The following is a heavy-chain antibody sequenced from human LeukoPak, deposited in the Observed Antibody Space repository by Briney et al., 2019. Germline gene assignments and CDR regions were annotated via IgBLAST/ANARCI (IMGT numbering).Heavy chain of an antibody. CDR3: ARSPDILTGENFDY. Sequence: PSETLSLTCTVSGASLRSYFWTWIRQSPGKGLEWIGYVSNIGSTSYNPPLKSRVTISGDTSKNQFSLKLSSVTAADTAVYYCARSPDILTGENFDYWGQGTLVTVSS. CDR1: GASLRSYF. D-gene: IGHD3-9*01. CDR2: VSNIGST. V-gene: IGHV4-59*01. J-gene: IGHJ4*02.